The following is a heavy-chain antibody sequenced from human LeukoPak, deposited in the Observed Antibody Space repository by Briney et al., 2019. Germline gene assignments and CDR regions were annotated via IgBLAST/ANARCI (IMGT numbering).Heavy chain of an antibody. CDR3: AKDGFGVHRSGGSCYSEGFYFDY. D-gene: IGHD2-15*01. V-gene: IGHV3-23*01. CDR2: ISGSGGST. CDR1: GFTFSSYA. J-gene: IGHJ4*02. Sequence: PGGSLRLSCAASGFTFSSYAMSWVRQAPGKGLEWVSAISGSGGSTYYADSVKGRFTISRDNSKNTLYLQMNSLRAEDTAVYYCAKDGFGVHRSGGSCYSEGFYFDYWGQGTLVTVSS.